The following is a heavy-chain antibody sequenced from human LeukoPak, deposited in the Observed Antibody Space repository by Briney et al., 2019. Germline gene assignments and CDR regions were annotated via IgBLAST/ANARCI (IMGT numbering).Heavy chain of an antibody. J-gene: IGHJ4*02. CDR3: ARSLRRSGRYFYY. CDR1: GFTFSSYW. V-gene: IGHV3-7*01. CDR2: IKQDGSEK. Sequence: GGSLRLSSAASGFTFSSYWMSWVRQAPGKGLEWVANIKQDGSEKYYVDSVKGRFTISRDNAKNSLYLQMNSLRAEDTAVYYCARSLRRSGRYFYYWGQGTLVTVSS. D-gene: IGHD3-10*01.